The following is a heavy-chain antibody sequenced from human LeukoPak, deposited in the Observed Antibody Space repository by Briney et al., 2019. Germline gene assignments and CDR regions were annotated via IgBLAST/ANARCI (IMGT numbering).Heavy chain of an antibody. CDR1: GGTFSSYA. Sequence: GASVKVSCKASGGTFSSYAIGWVRQAPGQGLEWMGGIIPIFGTANYAQKFQGRVTITTDESTSTAYMELSSLRSEDTAVYYCARAAIVPAAPHPYYYYYYMDVWGKGTTVTVSS. D-gene: IGHD2-2*01. CDR3: ARAAIVPAAPHPYYYYYYMDV. CDR2: IIPIFGTA. V-gene: IGHV1-69*05. J-gene: IGHJ6*03.